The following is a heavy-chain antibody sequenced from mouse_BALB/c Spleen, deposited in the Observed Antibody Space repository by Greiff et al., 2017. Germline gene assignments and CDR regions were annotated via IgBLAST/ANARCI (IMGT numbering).Heavy chain of an antibody. J-gene: IGHJ3*01. D-gene: IGHD1-1*01. CDR1: GYTFTSYW. CDR3: TITTVVSAY. CDR2: IYPSDSYT. V-gene: IGHV1-69*02. Sequence: VQLQQPGAELVRPGASVKLSCKASGYTFTSYWINWVKQRPGQGLEWIGNIYPSDSYTNYNQKFKDKATLTVDKSSSTAYMQLSSPTSEDSAVYDCTITTVVSAYWGQGTLVTVSA.